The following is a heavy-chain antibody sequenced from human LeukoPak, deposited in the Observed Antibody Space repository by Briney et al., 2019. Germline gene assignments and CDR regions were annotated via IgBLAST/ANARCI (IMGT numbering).Heavy chain of an antibody. D-gene: IGHD3-22*01. V-gene: IGHV3-23*01. CDR2: ISGSGGST. Sequence: GGSLRLSCAASGFTFSSYSMNWVRQAPGKGLEWVSAISGSGGSTYYADSVKGRFTISRDNSKNTLYLQMNGLRAEDTAVYYCAKDQYDSSIFDYWGQGTLVTVSS. J-gene: IGHJ4*02. CDR1: GFTFSSYS. CDR3: AKDQYDSSIFDY.